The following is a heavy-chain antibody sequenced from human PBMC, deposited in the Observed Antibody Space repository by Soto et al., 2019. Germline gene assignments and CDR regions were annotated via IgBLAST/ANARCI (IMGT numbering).Heavy chain of an antibody. V-gene: IGHV3-11*04. D-gene: IGHD2-2*01. CDR2: ISSSGSTI. CDR1: GFTFSDYY. Sequence: GGSLRLSCAASGFTFSDYYMSWIRQAPGKGLEWVSYISSSGSTIYYADSVKGRFTISRDNAKNSLYLQMNSLRAEDTAVYYCAREEVVVVPAARHYYGMDVWGQGTTVTVSS. J-gene: IGHJ6*02. CDR3: AREEVVVVPAARHYYGMDV.